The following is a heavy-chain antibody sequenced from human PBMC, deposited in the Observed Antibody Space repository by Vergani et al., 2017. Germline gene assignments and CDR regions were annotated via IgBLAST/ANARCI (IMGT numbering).Heavy chain of an antibody. CDR2: ISWNSNSI. Sequence: EVQLEESGGGLVLPGRFLRLSCVASGFTSAGYAMHWVRQAPGKGLEWVSGISWNSNSIGYADSVKGRFTISRDNAKNSLYLQMNSLRAEDTALYYCAKDLGTSSGGGWIDPWGQGILVTVSS. CDR3: AKDLGTSSGGGWIDP. J-gene: IGHJ5*02. D-gene: IGHD6-6*01. CDR1: GFTSAGYA. V-gene: IGHV3-9*02.